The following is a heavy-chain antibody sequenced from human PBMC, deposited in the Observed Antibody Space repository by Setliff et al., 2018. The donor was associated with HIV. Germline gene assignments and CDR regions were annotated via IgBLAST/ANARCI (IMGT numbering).Heavy chain of an antibody. V-gene: IGHV4-39*01. Sequence: SETLSLTCTVSGDSISRRIYYWGWIRQPPGKGLEWIGNFYYSGSSHYNPSLKSRVTISVDTSKNQFPLKLISVSAADTAVYYCAKLLPAADMAREIDSWGQGTLVTVSS. J-gene: IGHJ4*02. D-gene: IGHD2-2*01. CDR2: FYYSGSS. CDR3: AKLLPAADMAREIDS. CDR1: GDSISRRIYY.